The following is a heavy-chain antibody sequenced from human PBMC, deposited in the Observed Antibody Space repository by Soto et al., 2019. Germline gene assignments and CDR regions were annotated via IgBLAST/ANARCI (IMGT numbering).Heavy chain of an antibody. D-gene: IGHD2-15*01. V-gene: IGHV1-69*06. Sequence: QVQLVQSGAAVKKPGSSVKVSCKDSGGTFSSYAISWVRQAHGQGLEWMGGIIPIFGTANYARKFQGRVTITADKSASAAYMELSSLGSADTAVYYCARIADCSGGSCSSGQRCGMDVWGRGTTVGVSS. CDR2: IIPIFGTA. CDR1: GGTFSSYA. CDR3: ARIADCSGGSCSSGQRCGMDV. J-gene: IGHJ6*02.